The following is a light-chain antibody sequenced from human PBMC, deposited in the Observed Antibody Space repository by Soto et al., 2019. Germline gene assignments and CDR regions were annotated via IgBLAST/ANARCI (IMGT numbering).Light chain of an antibody. Sequence: DIQMTQSPSSLSASVGDRVTITCRTSHSFSSYFNWYQQKPGKAPKLLIYAASSLESGVPSRFSGSGSGTDFTLTISSLQPEDFATYYCQQSYSTPWTFGQGTKVEIK. J-gene: IGKJ1*01. CDR3: QQSYSTPWT. CDR2: AAS. V-gene: IGKV1-39*01. CDR1: HSFSSY.